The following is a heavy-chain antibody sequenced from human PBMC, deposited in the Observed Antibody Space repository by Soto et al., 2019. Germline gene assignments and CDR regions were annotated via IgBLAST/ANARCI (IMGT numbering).Heavy chain of an antibody. V-gene: IGHV3-64*01. CDR3: ARDAYCSGGSCYSFYFDY. D-gene: IGHD2-15*01. Sequence: GGSLRLACAAGGLSISSYSMHWVRQAPGKGLEYVSAISSNGGSTYYANSVKGRFTISRDNSKNTLYLQMGSLRAEDMAVYYCARDAYCSGGSCYSFYFDYWGQGTLVPVSS. CDR1: GLSISSYS. CDR2: ISSNGGST. J-gene: IGHJ4*02.